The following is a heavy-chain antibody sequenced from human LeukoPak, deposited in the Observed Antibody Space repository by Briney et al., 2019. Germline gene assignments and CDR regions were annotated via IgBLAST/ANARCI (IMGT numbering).Heavy chain of an antibody. CDR3: ARGILPNYDFWSGYPLGWFDP. CDR2: IYTSGST. V-gene: IGHV4-4*07. J-gene: IGHJ5*02. D-gene: IGHD3-3*01. CDR1: GGSISSYY. Sequence: SETLSLTCTVSGGSISSYYWSWIRRPAGKGLEWIGRIYTSGSTNYNPSLKSRVTMSVDTSKNQFSLKLSSVTAADTAVYYYARGILPNYDFWSGYPLGWFDPWGQGTLVTVSS.